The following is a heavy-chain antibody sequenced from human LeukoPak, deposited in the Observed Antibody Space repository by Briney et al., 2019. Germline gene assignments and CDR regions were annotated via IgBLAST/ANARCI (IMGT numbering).Heavy chain of an antibody. Sequence: GGSLRLSCAASGFTVSSSYMSWVRQAPGKGLEWVSVIYSGGSTYYADSVKGRFTISRDNSKNTLYLQMNSLRAEDTAVYYCARANDFWSGYSSGYYGMDVWGQGTTVTVSS. J-gene: IGHJ6*02. CDR2: IYSGGST. V-gene: IGHV3-53*01. D-gene: IGHD3-3*01. CDR1: GFTVSSSY. CDR3: ARANDFWSGYSSGYYGMDV.